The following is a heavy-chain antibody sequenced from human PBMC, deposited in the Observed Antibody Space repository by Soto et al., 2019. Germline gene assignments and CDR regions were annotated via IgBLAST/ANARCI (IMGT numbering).Heavy chain of an antibody. Sequence: ASVKVSCKASGGTFSSYAISWVRQAPGQGLEWMGRIIPILGIANYPQKFQGRTTITADKSTSTAYMELSSLRSEDTAVYYCAILSVVVPAARDYYYYGMDVWGQGTTVTVSS. CDR1: GGTFSSYA. D-gene: IGHD2-2*01. J-gene: IGHJ6*02. CDR3: AILSVVVPAARDYYYYGMDV. V-gene: IGHV1-69*04. CDR2: IIPILGIA.